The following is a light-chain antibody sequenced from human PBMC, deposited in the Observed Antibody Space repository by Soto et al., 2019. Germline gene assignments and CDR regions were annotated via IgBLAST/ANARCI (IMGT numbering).Light chain of an antibody. CDR1: QSVSSAY. CDR2: AAS. V-gene: IGKV3-20*01. J-gene: IGKJ1*01. Sequence: EIVLTQSPGTLSLSPGERATLSCRASQSVSSAYLAWYQHKPGQPPTLLIYAASSRVTGIPDRFSGSGSGTDFTLTIRRLEPEDFPVYYCQQYGSSSTWTFGQGTKVQIK. CDR3: QQYGSSSTWT.